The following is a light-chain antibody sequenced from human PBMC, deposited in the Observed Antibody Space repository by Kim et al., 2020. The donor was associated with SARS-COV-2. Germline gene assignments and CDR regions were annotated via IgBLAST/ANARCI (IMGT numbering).Light chain of an antibody. CDR2: EVS. Sequence: PGQSCTTACTGTSSDVGGYNYVSWYQQHPGKAPKLMIYEVSKRPSGVPVRFSGSKSGNTASLTVSGLQAEDEADYYCSSYAGSNRVFGTGTKVTVL. CDR1: SSDVGGYNY. J-gene: IGLJ1*01. V-gene: IGLV2-8*01. CDR3: SSYAGSNRV.